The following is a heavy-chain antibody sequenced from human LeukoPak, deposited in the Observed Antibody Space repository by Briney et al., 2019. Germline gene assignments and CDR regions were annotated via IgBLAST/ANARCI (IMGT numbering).Heavy chain of an antibody. D-gene: IGHD4-17*01. J-gene: IGHJ6*03. V-gene: IGHV4-59*11. CDR2: ISNSGST. Sequence: SETLSLTCTVSGGAITSHYWTWIRQSPVKGLEWIGDISNSGSTSYNPSLKSRVTISIDTSKSQFSLKLTSVTAADTAVYYCARGPTLYGDYVRGHYYYYMDVWGKGTTVTVSS. CDR1: GGAITSHY. CDR3: ARGPTLYGDYVRGHYYYYMDV.